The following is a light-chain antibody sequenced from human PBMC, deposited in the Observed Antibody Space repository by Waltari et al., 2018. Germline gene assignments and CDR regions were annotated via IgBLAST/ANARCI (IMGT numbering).Light chain of an antibody. CDR1: QHISSY. CDR2: AAS. J-gene: IGKJ2*01. Sequence: DIQMTQSPSSLSASVGDRVTITCRASQHISSYLNWYQQKPGKAPKPLIYAASSLQSGVPYRFSGSGSGTDFTLTISSLQPEDFATYYCQQSYRTPPAFGQGTKLEIK. CDR3: QQSYRTPPA. V-gene: IGKV1-39*01.